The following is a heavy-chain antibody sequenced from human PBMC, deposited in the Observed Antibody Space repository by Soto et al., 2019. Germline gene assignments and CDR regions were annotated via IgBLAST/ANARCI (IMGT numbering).Heavy chain of an antibody. CDR3: ARSHQGSVWTEGAFDI. V-gene: IGHV3-66*01. Sequence: EVQLVESGGGLVQPGGSLRLSCAASGFTVSSNYMSWVRQAPGKGLEWVSVIYSGGSTYYADSVKGRFTISRDNSKTTLYLQMNSLRAEGTAAYDCARSHQGSVWTEGAFDIWGQGTMVTVSS. CDR2: IYSGGST. CDR1: GFTVSSNY. D-gene: IGHD6-19*01. J-gene: IGHJ3*02.